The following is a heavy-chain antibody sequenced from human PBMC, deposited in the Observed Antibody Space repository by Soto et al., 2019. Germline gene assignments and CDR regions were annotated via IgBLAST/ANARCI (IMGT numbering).Heavy chain of an antibody. Sequence: SETLSLTCAVYGGSFSGYYWSWIRQPPGKGLEWIGEINHSGSTNYNPSLKSRVTISVDTSKNQFSLKLRSVTAADTAVYYCARGRAIEYSSSSTTIFDYWGQGTLVTVSS. V-gene: IGHV4-34*01. CDR2: INHSGST. D-gene: IGHD6-6*01. CDR3: ARGRAIEYSSSSTTIFDY. CDR1: GGSFSGYY. J-gene: IGHJ4*02.